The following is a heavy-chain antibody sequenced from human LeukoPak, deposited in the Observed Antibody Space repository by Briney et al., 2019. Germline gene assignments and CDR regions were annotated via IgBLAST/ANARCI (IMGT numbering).Heavy chain of an antibody. V-gene: IGHV3-11*06. CDR1: GFSFSDYS. J-gene: IGHJ6*02. CDR3: ARVGQEYYYGMDV. CDR2: ISSSTSYT. Sequence: PGGSLRLSCAASGFSFSDYSMTWIRQAPGKGLEWVSYISSSTSYTNYADSVKGRFTISRDNAKNSLYLQMNSLRAEDTAVYYCARVGQEYYYGMDVWGQGTTVTVSS.